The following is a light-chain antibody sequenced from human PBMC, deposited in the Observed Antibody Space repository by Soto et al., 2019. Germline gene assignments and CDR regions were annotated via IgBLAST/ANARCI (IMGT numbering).Light chain of an antibody. CDR3: QQFNSYVYT. CDR1: QGISSA. Sequence: AIPLTQSPSSLSASVGDRVTITCRASQGISSALAWYQQKPGKAPTLLIYDASSLESGVPSRFSGSGSGTDFTLTISSLQPEDFATYYCQQFNSYVYTFGQGTKLEIK. V-gene: IGKV1-13*02. CDR2: DAS. J-gene: IGKJ2*01.